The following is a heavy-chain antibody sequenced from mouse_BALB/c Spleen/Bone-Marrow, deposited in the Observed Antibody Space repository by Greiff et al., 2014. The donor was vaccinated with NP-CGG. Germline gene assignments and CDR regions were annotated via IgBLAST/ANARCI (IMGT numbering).Heavy chain of an antibody. J-gene: IGHJ4*01. CDR3: SRGRRDALDY. Sequence: LVESGAELVKPGASVKLSCKASGYTFTSYYMYWVKQRPGQGLEWFGEINPSNGGINFNEKFKNKATLTVDKSSSTAYMQLSSLTSEDSAVYYCSRGRRDALDYWGQGTSVTVSS. V-gene: IGHV1S81*02. CDR1: GYTFTSYY. CDR2: INPSNGGI.